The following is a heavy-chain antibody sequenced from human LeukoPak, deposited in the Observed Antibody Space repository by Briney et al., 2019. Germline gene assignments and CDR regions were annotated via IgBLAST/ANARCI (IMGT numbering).Heavy chain of an antibody. J-gene: IGHJ4*02. D-gene: IGHD6-25*01. V-gene: IGHV3-30*18. CDR3: AKDASATFDY. Sequence: PGRSLRLSCAASGFTFSSYGMHWVRQAPGKELEWVAVISYDGSNKYYADSVKGRFTISRDNSKNTLYLQMNSLRAEDTAVYYCAKDASATFDYWGQGTLVTVSS. CDR2: ISYDGSNK. CDR1: GFTFSSYG.